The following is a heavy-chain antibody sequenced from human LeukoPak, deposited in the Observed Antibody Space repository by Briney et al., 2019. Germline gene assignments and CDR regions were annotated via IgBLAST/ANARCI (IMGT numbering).Heavy chain of an antibody. J-gene: IGHJ6*02. CDR1: GFTFDNFP. Sequence: GGSLRLSCAASGFTFDNFPLHWVRQAPGKGLEWVAAISYDGVNKYYADSVQGRFIISRDNSQSTLYLQMNSLRAGNTAVYYCARDLYSGSYYGYYYGMDVWGQGTTVTVSS. CDR3: ARDLYSGSYYGYYYGMDV. CDR2: ISYDGVNK. D-gene: IGHD1-26*01. V-gene: IGHV3-30*14.